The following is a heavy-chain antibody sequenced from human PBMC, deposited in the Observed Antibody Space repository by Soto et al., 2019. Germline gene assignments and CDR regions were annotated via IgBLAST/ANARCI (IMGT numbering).Heavy chain of an antibody. CDR2: IYYSGST. D-gene: IGHD3-10*01. V-gene: IGHV4-30-4*01. CDR1: GGSISSGDYY. Sequence: QVQLQESGPGLVKPSQTLSLTCTVSGGSISSGDYYWSWIRQPPGKGLEWIGYIYYSGSTYYNPSLKSRVTISVDASKNQFSLKLSSVTAADTAVYYCARVRKNYYGSGRFDYWGQGTLVTVSS. CDR3: ARVRKNYYGSGRFDY. J-gene: IGHJ4*02.